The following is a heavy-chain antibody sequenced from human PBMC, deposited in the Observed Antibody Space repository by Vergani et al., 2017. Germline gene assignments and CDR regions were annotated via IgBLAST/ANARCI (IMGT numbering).Heavy chain of an antibody. D-gene: IGHD3-22*01. CDR3: ARSNYYDSSGYYWDY. CDR1: GGSFSGYY. J-gene: IGHJ4*02. V-gene: IGHV4-34*01. Sequence: QVQLQQWGAGLLKPSETLSLTCAVYGGSFSGYYWSWIRQPPGKGLEWIGEINHSGSTNYNPSLKSRVTISVDTSKNQFSLKLSSVTAADTAVYYCARSNYYDSSGYYWDYWGQGTLVTVSS. CDR2: INHSGST.